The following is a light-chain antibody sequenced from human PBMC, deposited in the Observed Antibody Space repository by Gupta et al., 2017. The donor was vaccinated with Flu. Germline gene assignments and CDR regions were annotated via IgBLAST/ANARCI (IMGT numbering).Light chain of an antibody. J-gene: IGLJ1*01. Sequence: SVTVSCSGSNSNIGRDFIHWLQQVPGTAPKLLIYKNDQRPSGVPARFSGSKSGTSASLAISGLRSEDEADYYCVTWDVNLSAYVFGTGTKVTVL. CDR2: KND. V-gene: IGLV1-47*01. CDR1: NSNIGRDF. CDR3: VTWDVNLSAYV.